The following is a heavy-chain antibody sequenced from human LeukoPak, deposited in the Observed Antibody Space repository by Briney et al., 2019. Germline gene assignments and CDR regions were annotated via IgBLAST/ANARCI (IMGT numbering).Heavy chain of an antibody. Sequence: GGSLRLSCAASGFTFDDYAMHWVRQAPGKGLEWVSSISSSNDYIYYADSVKGRFTISRDNAKNSLYLQMNSLRAEDTAVYYCARDAQVWFDPWGQGTLVTVSS. J-gene: IGHJ5*02. CDR2: ISSSNDYI. V-gene: IGHV3-21*01. CDR3: ARDAQVWFDP. CDR1: GFTFDDYA.